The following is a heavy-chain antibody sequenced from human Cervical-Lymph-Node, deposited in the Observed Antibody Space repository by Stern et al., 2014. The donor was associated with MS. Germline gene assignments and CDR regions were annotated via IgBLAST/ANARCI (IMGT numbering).Heavy chain of an antibody. Sequence: EVQLVESGGGLVQPGGSLRLSCAASGFTFSDHYMDWVRQAPGKGLEWVGRSRRIGKGYPTEYAASVKGIFTSSRDESVNSVYLQMNSLKTEDTAVYYCLRALRDSDDYYYFEYWGQGTLVAVSS. CDR2: SRRIGKGYPT. D-gene: IGHD3-10*01. CDR3: LRALRDSDDYYYFEY. CDR1: GFTFSDHY. V-gene: IGHV3-72*01. J-gene: IGHJ4*02.